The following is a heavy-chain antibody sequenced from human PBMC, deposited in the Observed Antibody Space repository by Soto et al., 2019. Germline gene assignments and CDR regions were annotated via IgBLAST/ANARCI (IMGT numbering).Heavy chain of an antibody. Sequence: SETLSLTCTVSGGSISSYYWSWIRQPPGKGLEWIGYIYYSGSTNYNPSLKSRVTISVDTSKNQFSLKLSSVTAADTAVYYCARASPYSSSPRVLQYYYYYMDVWGKGTTVTVSS. J-gene: IGHJ6*03. CDR3: ARASPYSSSPRVLQYYYYYMDV. D-gene: IGHD6-6*01. V-gene: IGHV4-59*01. CDR1: GGSISSYY. CDR2: IYYSGST.